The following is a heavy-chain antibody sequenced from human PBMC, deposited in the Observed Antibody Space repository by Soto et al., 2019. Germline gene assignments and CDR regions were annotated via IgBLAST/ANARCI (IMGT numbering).Heavy chain of an antibody. CDR3: ARDRRRNPIPFGY. Sequence: GSSVKVSCKASGYTFTVDYMHWVRQAPGQGLEWMGWINPNSGGTNYAQKFQGRVTMTRDTSISTAYMEMRRLRSDDTAVYYCARDRRRNPIPFGYWSQGTLVTVSS. J-gene: IGHJ4*02. CDR1: GYTFTVDY. CDR2: INPNSGGT. V-gene: IGHV1-2*02.